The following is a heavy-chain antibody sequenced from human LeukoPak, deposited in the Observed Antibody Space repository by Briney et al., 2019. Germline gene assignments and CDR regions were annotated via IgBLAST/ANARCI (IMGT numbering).Heavy chain of an antibody. D-gene: IGHD6-19*01. CDR1: GFTFSNAW. J-gene: IGHJ3*02. CDR2: IKSKTDGGTT. CDR3: ARDKSGWDAFDI. V-gene: IGHV3-15*01. Sequence: PGGSLRLSCAASGFTFSNAWMSWVRQAPGKGLEWVGRIKSKTDGGTTDYAAPVKGRFTISRDDSKNTLYLQMNSLKTEDTAVYYCARDKSGWDAFDIWGQGTMVTVSS.